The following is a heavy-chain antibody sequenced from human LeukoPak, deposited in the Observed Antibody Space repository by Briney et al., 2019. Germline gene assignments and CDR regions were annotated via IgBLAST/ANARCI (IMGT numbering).Heavy chain of an antibody. Sequence: GGSLRLSCAASGFTFSGSAMHWVRQASGKGLEWVGRIRSKANSYATAYAASVKGRFTISRDNAKNSLSLQMNSPRAEDTAVYYCARPLMYYYGSETYFWFDPWGQGTLVTVSS. V-gene: IGHV3-73*01. D-gene: IGHD3-10*01. CDR2: IRSKANSYAT. CDR3: ARPLMYYYGSETYFWFDP. J-gene: IGHJ5*02. CDR1: GFTFSGSA.